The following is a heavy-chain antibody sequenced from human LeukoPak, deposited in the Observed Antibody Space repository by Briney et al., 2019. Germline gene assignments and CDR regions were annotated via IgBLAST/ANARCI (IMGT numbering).Heavy chain of an antibody. CDR2: IDIDDTNA. V-gene: IGHV3-74*01. CDR3: GRGGDGIDI. J-gene: IGHJ3*02. Sequence: GGSLRLSCAVSGFTFRDYLMHWVRQAPGKGLVWVSRIDIDDTNAYADSVEGRFTISRDNRKNTLYLQMNSLRAEDTAVYFCGRGGDGIDIWGQGTTVIVSS. CDR1: GFTFRDYL.